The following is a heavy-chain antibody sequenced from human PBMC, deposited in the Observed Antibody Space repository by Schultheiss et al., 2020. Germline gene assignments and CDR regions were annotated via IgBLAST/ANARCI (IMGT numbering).Heavy chain of an antibody. D-gene: IGHD4-11*01. CDR1: GITFSSYA. Sequence: GGSLRLSCSASGITFSSYAMHWVRQAPGKGLEYVSAISSNGGTTKYADSVKGRFTISRDNSKNTLYLQMTSLRAEDTAVYYCVKGSVTTDYYFDYWGQGTLVTVSS. CDR2: ISSNGGTT. CDR3: VKGSVTTDYYFDY. V-gene: IGHV3-64D*06. J-gene: IGHJ4*02.